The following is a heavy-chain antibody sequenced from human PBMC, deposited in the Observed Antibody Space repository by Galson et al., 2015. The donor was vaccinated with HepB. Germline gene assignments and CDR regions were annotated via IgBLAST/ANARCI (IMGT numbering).Heavy chain of an antibody. J-gene: IGHJ4*02. Sequence: SLRLSCAASGFTFSSYAMSWVRQAPGKGLEWVSAISGSGGSTYYADSVKGRFTISRDNSKNTLYLQMNSLRAEDTAVYYCAKYQLPPLGYCSGGSCSPFDYWGQGTLVTVSS. CDR3: AKYQLPPLGYCSGGSCSPFDY. CDR2: ISGSGGST. D-gene: IGHD2-15*01. CDR1: GFTFSSYA. V-gene: IGHV3-23*01.